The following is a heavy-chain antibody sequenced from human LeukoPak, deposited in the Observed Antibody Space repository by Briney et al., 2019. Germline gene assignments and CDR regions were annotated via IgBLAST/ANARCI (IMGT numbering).Heavy chain of an antibody. D-gene: IGHD5-18*01. CDR2: ISSSGSTI. Sequence: PGGSLRLSCAASGFTFSDYYMSWIRQAPGKGLEWVSYISSSGSTIYYADSVKGRFTISRDNAKNSLYLQMNSLRAEDTAVYYCARETGDAGVQLWEHYYYMDVWGKGTTVTVSS. J-gene: IGHJ6*03. CDR1: GFTFSDYY. V-gene: IGHV3-11*04. CDR3: ARETGDAGVQLWEHYYYMDV.